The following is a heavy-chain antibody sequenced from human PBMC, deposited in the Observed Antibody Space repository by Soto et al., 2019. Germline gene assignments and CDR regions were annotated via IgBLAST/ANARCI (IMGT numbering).Heavy chain of an antibody. CDR2: IYPGDFDT. CDR3: ASLLGYSYGYQEVFDY. D-gene: IGHD5-18*01. V-gene: IGHV5-51*01. CDR1: RYNFNSYW. Sequence: PGESLKISCTGSRYNFNSYWIGWVRQMPGKGLEWMGIIYPGDFDTRYSQSFQGHLTMSVDKSINTAYLQWSSLETSDTAMYYCASLLGYSYGYQEVFDYRGQGASVTVSS. J-gene: IGHJ4*02.